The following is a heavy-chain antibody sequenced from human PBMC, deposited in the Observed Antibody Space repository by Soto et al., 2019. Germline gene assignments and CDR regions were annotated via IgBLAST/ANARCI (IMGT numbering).Heavy chain of an antibody. CDR1: GFTFSSYA. J-gene: IGHJ4*02. D-gene: IGHD3-22*01. CDR2: ISGSGGST. CDR3: AKDAYYYDSSGYYSALYYFDY. Sequence: GGSLRLSCAASGFTFSSYAMSWVRQAPGKGLEWVSAISGSGGSTYYADSVKGRFTISRDNSKNTLYLQMNSLRAEDTAVYYCAKDAYYYDSSGYYSALYYFDYWGQGTLVTVSS. V-gene: IGHV3-23*01.